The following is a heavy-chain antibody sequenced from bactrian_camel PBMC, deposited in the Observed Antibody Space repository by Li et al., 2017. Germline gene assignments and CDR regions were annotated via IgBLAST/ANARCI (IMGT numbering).Heavy chain of an antibody. V-gene: IGHV3S10*01. D-gene: IGHD1*01. Sequence: VQLVESGGGLVQPGGSLRLSCAASGFTLSTYGMSWVRQAPGKEREFVSYVGLDGLKIYAESVKGRFTVSADKAKDTVYLKMNNLKPEDTAVYYCAGDGSVLYWSFYWGQGTQVTVS. CDR2: VGLDGLK. CDR3: AGDGSVLYWSFY. CDR1: GFTLSTYG. J-gene: IGHJ4*01.